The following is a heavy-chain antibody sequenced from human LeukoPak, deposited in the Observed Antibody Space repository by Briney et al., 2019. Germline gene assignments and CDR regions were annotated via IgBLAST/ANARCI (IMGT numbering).Heavy chain of an antibody. CDR3: ARVRVGAPAIFDY. CDR1: GYTFTNYY. J-gene: IGHJ4*02. D-gene: IGHD1-26*01. CDR2: INPSDDGT. V-gene: IGHV1-46*01. Sequence: ASVKVSCKASGYTFTNYYMQWVRQAPGQGLEWMVIINPSDDGTTYAQKLQGRVTMTMDTSTSTLYMELSSLRSEDTTVYYCARVRVGAPAIFDYWGQGTLVTVSS.